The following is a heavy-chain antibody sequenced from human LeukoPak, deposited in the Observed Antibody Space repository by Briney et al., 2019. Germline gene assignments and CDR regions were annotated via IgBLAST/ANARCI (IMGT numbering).Heavy chain of an antibody. J-gene: IGHJ3*02. V-gene: IGHV3-9*01. CDR3: AKDIGVAAAAFDAFDI. CDR2: ISWNSGSI. CDR1: GFTFDDYA. D-gene: IGHD6-13*01. Sequence: GGSLRLSCAASGFTFDDYAMHWVRQAPGKGLEWVSGISWNSGSIGYADSVKGRFTIPRDNAKNSLYLQMNSLRAEDTALYYCAKDIGVAAAAFDAFDIWGQGTMVTVSS.